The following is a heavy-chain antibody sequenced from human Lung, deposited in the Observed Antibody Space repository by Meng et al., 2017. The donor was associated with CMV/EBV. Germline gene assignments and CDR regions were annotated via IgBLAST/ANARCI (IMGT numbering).Heavy chain of an antibody. CDR1: CDSSSGDIC. CDR3: GRDQGRELINH. J-gene: IGHJ4*02. V-gene: IGHV4-4*02. Sequence: SAPGLCNPYALSYVVCHVCCDSSSGDICGSWVRQPPGKGLEWIGEAYHRGDTNYNQSLKSRVDISVDKSKNQFYLSLFSVTAADTAVYYCGRDQGRELINHWGQGTLVTVSS. D-gene: IGHD1-7*01. CDR2: AYHRGDT.